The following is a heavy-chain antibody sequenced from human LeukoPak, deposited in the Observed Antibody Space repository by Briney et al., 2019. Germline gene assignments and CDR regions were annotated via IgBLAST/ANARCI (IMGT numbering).Heavy chain of an antibody. V-gene: IGHV4-59*08. Sequence: SETLSLTCTVSGGCISSYYWSWIRQPPGKGLEWIGYIYYSGSTNYNPSLKSRVTISVDTSKNQFSLKLSSVTAADTAVYYCARHSRLDKSSLSWADYWGQGTLVTVSS. CDR3: ARHSRLDKSSLSWADY. CDR1: GGCISSYY. J-gene: IGHJ4*02. CDR2: IYYSGST. D-gene: IGHD2-2*03.